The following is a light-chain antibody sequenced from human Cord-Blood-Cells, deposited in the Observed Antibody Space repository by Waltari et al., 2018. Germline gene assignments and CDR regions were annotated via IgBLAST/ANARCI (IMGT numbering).Light chain of an antibody. V-gene: IGLV3-21*03. CDR3: QVWDSSSDHVV. CDR1: NIGSKS. CDR2: DDS. J-gene: IGLJ2*01. Sequence: SYVLTQPPSVSVDPGKTARITCGGNNIGSKSVHCYQQKPGQAPVLVVYDDSDRPSGIPERFSGSNSGNTATLTISRVEAGDEADYYCQVWDSSSDHVVFGGGTKLTVL.